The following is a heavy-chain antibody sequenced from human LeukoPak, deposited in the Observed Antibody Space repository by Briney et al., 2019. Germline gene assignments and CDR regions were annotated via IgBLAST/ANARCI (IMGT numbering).Heavy chain of an antibody. Sequence: PGRSLRLSCAASGFTFSSYAMHWVRQAPGKGLEWVSGISGSGGSTYYAESVKGRCTISRDNSKKTLFLQMNSLRAEDTAVYYCAKGSNNYPDNFDYWGQGTLVTVSS. CDR3: AKGSNNYPDNFDY. V-gene: IGHV3-23*01. D-gene: IGHD1-1*01. J-gene: IGHJ4*02. CDR2: ISGSGGST. CDR1: GFTFSSYA.